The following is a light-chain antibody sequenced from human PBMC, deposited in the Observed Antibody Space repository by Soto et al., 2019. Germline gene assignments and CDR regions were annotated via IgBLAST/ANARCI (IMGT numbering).Light chain of an antibody. V-gene: IGKV3-15*01. CDR3: QQYGSSIT. Sequence: ETMMTQSPATLSASPGERVTLSCRATQSVTYNLAWYQQKPGQAPRLLIYGASTRATGIPARFSGRGSGTDFTLTISSLEPEDFAVYYCQQYGSSITFGQGTRLEIK. J-gene: IGKJ5*01. CDR2: GAS. CDR1: QSVTYN.